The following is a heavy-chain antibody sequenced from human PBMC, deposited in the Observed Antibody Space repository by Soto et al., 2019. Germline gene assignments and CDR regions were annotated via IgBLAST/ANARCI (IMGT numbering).Heavy chain of an antibody. Sequence: SETLSLTCALYGGSFSGYYWSWIRTPPGKGLEWIGEIDHSGSTNYNPSLKSRVTISVDTSKNQFSLKLRSVTAADTAVYYCARRRGYCSGGSCYYYMDVWGKGTTVTVSS. J-gene: IGHJ6*03. CDR2: IDHSGST. CDR1: GGSFSGYY. D-gene: IGHD2-15*01. V-gene: IGHV4-34*01. CDR3: ARRRGYCSGGSCYYYMDV.